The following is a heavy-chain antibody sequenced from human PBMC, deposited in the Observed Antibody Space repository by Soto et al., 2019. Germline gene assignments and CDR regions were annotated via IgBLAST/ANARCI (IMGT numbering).Heavy chain of an antibody. J-gene: IGHJ4*02. CDR1: GGTFGTYG. CDR2: IIPIFGTT. Sequence: QVQLVQSGAEVKKPGSSVKVSCKASGGTFGTYGISWVRQAPGQGLEWMGGIIPIFGTTNYAQKFQGRVTTTADEATTTAYMELRSLRSEDTAVYYCAREDPTLFFDYWGQGTLVTVSS. CDR3: AREDPTLFFDY. V-gene: IGHV1-69*01. D-gene: IGHD1-1*01.